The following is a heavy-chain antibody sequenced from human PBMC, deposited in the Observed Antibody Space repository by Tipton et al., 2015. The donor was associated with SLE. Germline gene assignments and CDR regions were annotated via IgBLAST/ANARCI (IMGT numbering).Heavy chain of an antibody. CDR2: IYTSGTT. CDR3: AGYTGSFDY. CDR1: GGSISSGSYY. V-gene: IGHV4-61*09. D-gene: IGHD2-2*02. J-gene: IGHJ4*02. Sequence: TLSLTCTVSGGSISSGSYYWSWIRQPAGKGLEWIGHIYTSGTTYYNPSLKSRVTISADMSKNQFSLRLTSLTAADTAVYYCAGYTGSFDYWGQGTLVTVSS.